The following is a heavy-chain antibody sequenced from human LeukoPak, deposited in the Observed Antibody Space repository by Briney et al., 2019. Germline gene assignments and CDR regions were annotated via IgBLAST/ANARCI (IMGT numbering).Heavy chain of an antibody. CDR3: AKDFTVVVTAIVDY. CDR1: GFTFSSYA. V-gene: IGHV3-23*01. J-gene: IGHJ4*02. Sequence: GGSLRLSCAASGFTFSSYAVSWVRQAPGKGLEWVSAISGSGGSTYYADSVKGRFTISRDNSKNTLYLQMNSLRAEDTAVYYCAKDFTVVVTAIVDYWGQGTLVTVSS. CDR2: ISGSGGST. D-gene: IGHD2-21*02.